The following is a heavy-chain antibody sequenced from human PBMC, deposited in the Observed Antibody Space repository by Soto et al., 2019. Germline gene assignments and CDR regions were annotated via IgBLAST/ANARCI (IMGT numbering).Heavy chain of an antibody. J-gene: IGHJ4*02. V-gene: IGHV3-30*18. CDR2: ISYDGSNK. D-gene: IGHD3-10*01. CDR3: AKDYRPMVRENFRGFYGGYFDY. Sequence: GGSLRLSCAASGFTFSSYGMHWVRQAPGKGLEWVAVISYDGSNKYYADSVKGRFTISRDNSKNTLYLQMNSLRAEDTAVYYCAKDYRPMVRENFRGFYGGYFDYWGQGTLVTVSS. CDR1: GFTFSSYG.